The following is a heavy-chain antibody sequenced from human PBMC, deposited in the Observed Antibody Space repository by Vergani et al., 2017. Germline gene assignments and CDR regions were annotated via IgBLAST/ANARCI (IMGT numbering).Heavy chain of an antibody. CDR3: AKDLGGGLGGVYYFDY. Sequence: EVQLVESGGGLVQPGRSLRLSCAASGFTFDDYAMHWVRQAPGKGLEWVSGISWNSGSIGYADSVKGRFTISRDNAKNSLYLQMSSLRAEDTALYYCAKDLGGGLGGVYYFDYWGQGTLVTVSS. D-gene: IGHD3-16*01. CDR1: GFTFDDYA. CDR2: ISWNSGSI. V-gene: IGHV3-9*01. J-gene: IGHJ4*02.